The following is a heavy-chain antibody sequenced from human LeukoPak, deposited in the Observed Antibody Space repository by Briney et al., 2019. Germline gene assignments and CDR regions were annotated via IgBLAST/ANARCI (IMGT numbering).Heavy chain of an antibody. J-gene: IGHJ4*02. CDR2: IDHSGST. D-gene: IGHD3-22*01. CDR3: AGSIEVVVITPFDY. V-gene: IGHV4-34*01. CDR1: GGSFSGYY. Sequence: PSETLSLTCAVYGGSFSGYYWSWIRQPPGKGLEWIGEIDHSGSTNYNPSLKSRVTISVDTSKNQFSLKLSSVTAADTAVYYCAGSIEVVVITPFDYWGQGTLVTVSS.